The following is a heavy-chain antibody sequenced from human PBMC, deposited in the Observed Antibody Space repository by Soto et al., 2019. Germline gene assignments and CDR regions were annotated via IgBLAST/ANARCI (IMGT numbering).Heavy chain of an antibody. Sequence: QVQLVQSGAEVQKPGSSVKVSYKASGGTFSTYAISWVRQAPGQGLEWMGGIIPMFGTAKYAQKFQGRVTITADESTTTAYMELSSLGSDDTAVYYCARLPDYFTRSGYYYGVDYWGQGTLVTVSS. V-gene: IGHV1-69*01. CDR2: IIPMFGTA. CDR1: GGTFSTYA. D-gene: IGHD3-22*01. CDR3: ARLPDYFTRSGYYYGVDY. J-gene: IGHJ4*02.